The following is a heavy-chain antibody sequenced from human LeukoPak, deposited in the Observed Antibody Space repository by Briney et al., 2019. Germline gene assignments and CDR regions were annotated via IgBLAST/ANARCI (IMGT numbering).Heavy chain of an antibody. CDR2: IWYDGSNK. V-gene: IGHV3-33*01. J-gene: IGHJ4*02. Sequence: GGSLRLSCAASGFTFSIYGMHWVRQAPGKGLEWVAVIWYDGSNKYYAGSVKGRFTISRDNSKNTPYLQINSLRAEDTAVYYCARGGYSFLGYWCQGPLVTVSS. CDR3: ARGGYSFLGY. CDR1: GFTFSIYG. D-gene: IGHD4-23*01.